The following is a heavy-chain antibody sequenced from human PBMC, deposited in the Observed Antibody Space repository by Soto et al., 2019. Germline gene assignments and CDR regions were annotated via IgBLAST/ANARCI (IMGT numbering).Heavy chain of an antibody. CDR1: GYTFSRYD. CDR2: VNTANGNT. V-gene: IGHV1-3*04. CDR3: ARGSSHYQVVFGWFDP. J-gene: IGHJ5*02. D-gene: IGHD2-15*01. Sequence: QVHLVQSGAELRKPGASVKISCRTSGYTFSRYDIHWVRQAPGQRPEWMGWVNTANGNTKYSQKFQGRLTITRDASAGTTYMDLTSLRSGDTATYYCARGSSHYQVVFGWFDPWGQGTAVTVSS.